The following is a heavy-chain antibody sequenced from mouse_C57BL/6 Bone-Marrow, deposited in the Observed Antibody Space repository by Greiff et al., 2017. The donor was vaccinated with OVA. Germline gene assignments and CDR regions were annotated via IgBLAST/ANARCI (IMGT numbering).Heavy chain of an antibody. V-gene: IGHV5-6*01. D-gene: IGHD1-1*01. Sequence: EVKVVESGGDLVKPGGSLKLSCAASGFTFSSYGMSWVRQTPDKRLEWVATISSGGSYTYYPDSVKGRFTISRDNAKNTLYLQMSSLKSEDTAMYYCARLGSRSDYWGQGTTLTVSS. CDR1: GFTFSSYG. J-gene: IGHJ2*01. CDR2: ISSGGSYT. CDR3: ARLGSRSDY.